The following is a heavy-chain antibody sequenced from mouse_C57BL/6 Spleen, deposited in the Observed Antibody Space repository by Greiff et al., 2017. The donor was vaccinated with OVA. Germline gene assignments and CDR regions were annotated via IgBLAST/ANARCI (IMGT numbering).Heavy chain of an antibody. Sequence: VQLQQSGAELAKPGASVKLSCKASGYTFTSYWMHWVKQRPGQGLEWIGYINPSSGYTKYNQKFKDKATLTADKSSSTAYMQLSSLTYEDSAVYYCARGDYGSSYEFAYWGQGTLVTVSA. CDR2: INPSSGYT. D-gene: IGHD1-1*01. CDR3: ARGDYGSSYEFAY. V-gene: IGHV1-7*01. J-gene: IGHJ3*01. CDR1: GYTFTSYW.